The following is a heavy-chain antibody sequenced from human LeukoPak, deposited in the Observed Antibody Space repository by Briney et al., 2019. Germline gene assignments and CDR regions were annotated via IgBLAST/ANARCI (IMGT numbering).Heavy chain of an antibody. Sequence: GGSLRLSCAASGFTFSSYGMHWVRQAPGKGLEWVAFIRYDGSNKYYADSVKGRFTISRDNSKNTLYLQMNSLRAEDTAVYYCAKDRRERGYRITGDYWGQGTLVTVSS. CDR3: AKDRRERGYRITGDY. V-gene: IGHV3-30*02. D-gene: IGHD5-18*01. CDR2: IRYDGSNK. CDR1: GFTFSSYG. J-gene: IGHJ4*02.